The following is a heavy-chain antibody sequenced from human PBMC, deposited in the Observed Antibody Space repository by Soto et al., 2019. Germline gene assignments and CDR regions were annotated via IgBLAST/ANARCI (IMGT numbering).Heavy chain of an antibody. V-gene: IGHV1-8*01. D-gene: IGHD2-8*01. CDR1: GYTFTSYD. Sequence: ASVKVSCKASGYTFTSYDINWVRQATGQGLEWMGWMNPNSGNTGYAQKFQGRVTMTRNTSISTAYMELSSLRSEDTAVYYCASPRGYCTNGVCYPPVLFDIWGQGTMVTVSS. J-gene: IGHJ3*02. CDR3: ASPRGYCTNGVCYPPVLFDI. CDR2: MNPNSGNT.